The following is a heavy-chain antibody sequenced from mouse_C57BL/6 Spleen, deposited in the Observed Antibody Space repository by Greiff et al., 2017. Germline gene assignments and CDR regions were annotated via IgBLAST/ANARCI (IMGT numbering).Heavy chain of an antibody. J-gene: IGHJ1*03. CDR2: IWSDGST. CDR1: GFSLTSYG. CDR3: ARQGYYYGSRGGYFDG. V-gene: IGHV2-6-1*01. D-gene: IGHD1-1*01. Sequence: VKLMESGPGLVAPSQSLSITCTVSGFSLTSYGVHWVRQPPGKGLEWLVVIWSDGSTTYNSALKSRLSISKDNSKSQVFLKMNSLQTDDTAMYYCARQGYYYGSRGGYFDGWGTGTTVTVSS.